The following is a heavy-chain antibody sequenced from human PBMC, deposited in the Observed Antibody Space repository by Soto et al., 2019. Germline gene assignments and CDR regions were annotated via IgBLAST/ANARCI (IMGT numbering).Heavy chain of an antibody. CDR2: INPSGGST. V-gene: IGHV1-46*01. CDR3: ARGENVGGSGWEDGMDV. Sequence: SVKVSCKASGYTFTSYYMHWVRQAPVQGLEWMGIINPSGGSTSYAQKFQGRVTMTRDTSTSTVYMELSRLRSEDTAVYYCARGENVGGSGWEDGMDVWGQGTTVTVSS. CDR1: GYTFTSYY. D-gene: IGHD3-10*01. J-gene: IGHJ6*02.